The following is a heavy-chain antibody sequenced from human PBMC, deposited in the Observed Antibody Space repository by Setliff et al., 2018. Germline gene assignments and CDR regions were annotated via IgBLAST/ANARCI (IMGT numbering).Heavy chain of an antibody. V-gene: IGHV4-59*01. D-gene: IGHD5-18*01. J-gene: IGHJ6*02. CDR1: DGSFSDYY. CDR3: VRDRTAYSYGLDV. Sequence: NPSETLSLTCAVFDGSFSDYYWSWFRQPPGRGLEWIGYIYHNGNTNFNPSLKTRVTMSVDTSKNQFALNLRSVTAADAAVYYCVRDRTAYSYGLDVWGQGTTVTVSS. CDR2: IYHNGNT.